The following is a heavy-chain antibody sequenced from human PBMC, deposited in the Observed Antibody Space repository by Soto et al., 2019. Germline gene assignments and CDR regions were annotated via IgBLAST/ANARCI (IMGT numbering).Heavy chain of an antibody. CDR1: GGSISSYY. Sequence: SETLSLTCTVSGGSISSYYWSWIRQPPGKGLEWIGYIYYSGSTDYNPSLKSRVIISVDTSRNQLSLELRSVTAADTAVYYCARRNYFYAMDVWGQGTTVTVSS. V-gene: IGHV4-59*12. J-gene: IGHJ6*02. CDR2: IYYSGST. CDR3: ARRNYFYAMDV.